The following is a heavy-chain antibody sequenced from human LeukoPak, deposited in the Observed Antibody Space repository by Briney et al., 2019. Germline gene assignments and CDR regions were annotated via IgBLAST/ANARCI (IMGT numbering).Heavy chain of an antibody. D-gene: IGHD1-26*01. V-gene: IGHV4-4*09. CDR1: GGSISSYY. J-gene: IGHJ5*02. Sequence: PSETLSLTCTASGGSISSYYWSWIRQPPGKGLEWIGYIYTSGSTNYNPSLKSRVTISVDTSKNQFSLKLSSVTAADTAVYYCARQVGATTSRWFDPWGQGTLVTVSS. CDR3: ARQVGATTSRWFDP. CDR2: IYTSGST.